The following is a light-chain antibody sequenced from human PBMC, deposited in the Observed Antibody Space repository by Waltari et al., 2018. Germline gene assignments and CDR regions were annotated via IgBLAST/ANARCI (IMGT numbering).Light chain of an antibody. V-gene: IGKV1-39*01. CDR3: QHSYNSPPWT. CDR1: QSISFY. J-gene: IGKJ1*01. CDR2: FAS. Sequence: DIQLTQSTSSMSASVGDRVTIPCRASQSISFYLNWYQQKSGKAPKLLFSFASTLPSGIPSMFNCRGSVADYSLTISTLQPADFATYYCQHSYNSPPWTFGQGTRLEPK.